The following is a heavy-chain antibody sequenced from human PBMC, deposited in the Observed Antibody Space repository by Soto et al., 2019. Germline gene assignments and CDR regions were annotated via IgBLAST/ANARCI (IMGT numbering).Heavy chain of an antibody. Sequence: PSETLSLTCTVSGGSISSSSYYWGWIRQPPGKGLEWIGSIYYSGSTYYNPSLKSRVTISVDTSKNQFSLKLSSVTAADTAVYYCARRVAVGYYYYYGMDVWGQGTTVTVYS. CDR3: ARRVAVGYYYYYGMDV. D-gene: IGHD6-19*01. CDR2: IYYSGST. V-gene: IGHV4-39*01. CDR1: GGSISSSSYY. J-gene: IGHJ6*02.